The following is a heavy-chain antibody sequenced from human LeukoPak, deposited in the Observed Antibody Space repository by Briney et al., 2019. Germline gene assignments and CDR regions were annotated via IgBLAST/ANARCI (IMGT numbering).Heavy chain of an antibody. V-gene: IGHV3-30-3*01. J-gene: IGHJ6*03. D-gene: IGHD5-12*01. CDR3: ATIGARAAPSSYYYYMDV. CDR1: GFTFSSYA. CDR2: ISYDGSNK. Sequence: TGGSLRLSCAASGFTFSSYAMHWVRQAPGKGLEWVAVISYDGSNKYYADSVKGRFTISRDNAKNSLYLQMNSLRAEDTAVYYCATIGARAAPSSYYYYMDVWGKGTTVTVSS.